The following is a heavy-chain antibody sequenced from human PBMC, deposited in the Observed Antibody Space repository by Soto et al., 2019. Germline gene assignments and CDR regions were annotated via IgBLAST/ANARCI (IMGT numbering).Heavy chain of an antibody. CDR2: IWYDGSNK. Sequence: QVQLVESGGGVVQPGRSLRLSCAASGFTFSSYGMHWVRQASGKGLEWVAVIWYDGSNKYYADSVKGRFTISRDNSKNTLYLQMNSLRAEDTAVYYCARAASGSYFDYWGQGTLVTVSS. J-gene: IGHJ4*02. V-gene: IGHV3-33*01. CDR1: GFTFSSYG. CDR3: ARAASGSYFDY. D-gene: IGHD3-10*01.